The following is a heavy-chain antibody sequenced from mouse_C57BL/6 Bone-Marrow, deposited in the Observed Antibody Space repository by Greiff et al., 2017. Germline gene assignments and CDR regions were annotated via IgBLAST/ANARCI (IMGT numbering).Heavy chain of an antibody. CDR2: ISGGGGNT. J-gene: IGHJ1*03. CDR3: SRQVTSVLATKYFDV. D-gene: IGHD1-1*01. CDR1: GFTFSSYT. Sequence: EVKLVESGGGLVKPGGSLKLSCEASGFTFSSYTMSWVRQTPEKRLQWVAAISGGGGNTYYPDSVKGRSTISRDNDKNILYLQMSSLRSDDTALYYCSRQVTSVLATKYFDVWGTGTTVTVSA. V-gene: IGHV5-9*01.